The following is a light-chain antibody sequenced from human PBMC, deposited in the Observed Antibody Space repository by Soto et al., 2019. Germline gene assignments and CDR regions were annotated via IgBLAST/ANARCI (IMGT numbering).Light chain of an antibody. CDR1: SSDIGAGFD. V-gene: IGLV1-40*01. Sequence: QAVLTQPPSVSGAPGQRVTISCTGSSSDIGAGFDVHWYQQSPGRAPKLLIYGNTNRPSGVPDRFSGSKSGTSASLAITGLQAEDEADYYCQSYDNSLSGSYVFGTGTKLTVL. CDR2: GNT. CDR3: QSYDNSLSGSYV. J-gene: IGLJ1*01.